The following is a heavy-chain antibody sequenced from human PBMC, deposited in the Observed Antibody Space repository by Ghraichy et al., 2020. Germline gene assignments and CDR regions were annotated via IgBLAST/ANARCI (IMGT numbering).Heavy chain of an antibody. V-gene: IGHV1-3*01. CDR2: INAGNGNT. Sequence: ASVKVSCKASGYTFTAYAMHWVRQAPGQRLEWMGWINAGNGNTKYSQKFQGRVTITRDTSASTAYMELSSLRSEDTAVYYCARARVVVAAIHYYGMDVWGQGTTVTVSS. J-gene: IGHJ6*02. D-gene: IGHD2-15*01. CDR1: GYTFTAYA. CDR3: ARARVVVAAIHYYGMDV.